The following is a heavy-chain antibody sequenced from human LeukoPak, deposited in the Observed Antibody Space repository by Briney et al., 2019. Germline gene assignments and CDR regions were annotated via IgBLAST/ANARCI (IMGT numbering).Heavy chain of an antibody. CDR1: GGSFSGYY. Sequence: SETLSLTCAVYGGSFSGYYWSWIRQPPGKGLEWIGEINHSGSTNYNPSLKSRVTISVDTSKNQFSLKLSSVTAADTAVYYCARKYCTNGVCPRLFDYWGQGTLVTASS. CDR3: ARKYCTNGVCPRLFDY. CDR2: INHSGST. J-gene: IGHJ4*02. D-gene: IGHD2-8*01. V-gene: IGHV4-34*01.